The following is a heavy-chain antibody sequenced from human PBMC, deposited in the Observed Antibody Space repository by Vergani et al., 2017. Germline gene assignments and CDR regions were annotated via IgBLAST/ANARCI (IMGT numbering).Heavy chain of an antibody. CDR2: IYYSGST. J-gene: IGHJ5*02. CDR3: ARQYLPDIVVVPGLLGGYNCFDP. V-gene: IGHV4-39*01. Sequence: QVQLQESGPGLVKPSETLSLTCTVSGGSISSSSYYWGWIRQPPGKGLEWIGSIYYSGSTYYNPSLKSRVTISVDTSKNQCSLKLSSVTAADTAVYYCARQYLPDIVVVPGLLGGYNCFDPWGQGTLVTVSS. D-gene: IGHD2-2*01. CDR1: GGSISSSSYY.